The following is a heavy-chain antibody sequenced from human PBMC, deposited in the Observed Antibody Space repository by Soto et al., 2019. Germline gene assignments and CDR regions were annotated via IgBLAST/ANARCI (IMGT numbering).Heavy chain of an antibody. CDR1: GYSFTSYL. Sequence: XESLKVSWKGSGYSFTSYLISWVRQMPGKGLEWMGRIDPSDSYTNYSPSFQGHVTISADKSISTAYLQWSSLKASDTAMYYCAIRTPSNDYWGQGTLVTVSS. CDR2: IDPSDSYT. D-gene: IGHD1-7*01. CDR3: AIRTPSNDY. V-gene: IGHV5-10-1*01. J-gene: IGHJ4*02.